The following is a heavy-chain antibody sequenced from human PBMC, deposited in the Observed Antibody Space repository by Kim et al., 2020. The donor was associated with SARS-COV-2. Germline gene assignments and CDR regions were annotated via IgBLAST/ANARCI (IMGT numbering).Heavy chain of an antibody. CDR3: AKAEVGYCSGGSCRKWYGETYYYYYGMDV. CDR1: GFTFSSYA. V-gene: IGHV3-23*01. CDR2: ISGSGGST. D-gene: IGHD2-15*01. J-gene: IGHJ6*02. Sequence: GGSLRLSCAASGFTFSSYAMSWVRQAPGKGLEWVSAISGSGGSTYYADSVKGRFTISRDNSKNTLYLQMNSLRAEDTAVYYCAKAEVGYCSGGSCRKWYGETYYYYYGMDVWGQGTTVTVSS.